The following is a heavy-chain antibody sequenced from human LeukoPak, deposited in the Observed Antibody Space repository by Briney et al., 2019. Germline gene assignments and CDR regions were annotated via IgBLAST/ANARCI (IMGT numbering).Heavy chain of an antibody. V-gene: IGHV1-69*05. CDR3: AREHYCNYGHWFDP. D-gene: IGHD4-11*01. Sequence: SVKVSCKASGGTFSSYAISWVRQAPGQGLEWMGRIIPIFGTANYAQKFQGRVTITTDESTSTAYMELSSLRSEDTAVYYCAREHYCNYGHWFDPWGQGTLVTVSS. CDR2: IIPIFGTA. J-gene: IGHJ5*02. CDR1: GGTFSSYA.